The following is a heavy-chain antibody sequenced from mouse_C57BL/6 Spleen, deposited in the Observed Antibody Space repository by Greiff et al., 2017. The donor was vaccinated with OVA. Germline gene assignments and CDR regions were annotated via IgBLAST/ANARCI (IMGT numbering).Heavy chain of an antibody. CDR1: GFNIKDDY. D-gene: IGHD1-1*01. Sequence: EVQLVESGAELVRPGASVKLSCTASGFNIKDDYMHWVKQRPEQGLEWIGWIDPENGDTEYASKFQGKATITADTSSNTAYLQLSSLTSEDTAVYYCTTGFITTPDGWGTGTTVTVSA. CDR2: IDPENGDT. CDR3: TTGFITTPDG. J-gene: IGHJ1*03. V-gene: IGHV14-4*01.